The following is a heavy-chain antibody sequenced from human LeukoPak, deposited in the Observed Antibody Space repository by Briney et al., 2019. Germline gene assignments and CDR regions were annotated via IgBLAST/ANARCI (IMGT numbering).Heavy chain of an antibody. Sequence: PSETLSLTCTVSGGSIGSYYWSWIRQPPGKGLEWIGYIYYSGSTNYNPSLKSRVTISVDTSKNQFSLKLSSVTAADTAVYYCARAKYGDYLDYWGQGTLVTVSS. V-gene: IGHV4-59*01. CDR2: IYYSGST. CDR1: GGSIGSYY. J-gene: IGHJ4*02. CDR3: ARAKYGDYLDY. D-gene: IGHD4-17*01.